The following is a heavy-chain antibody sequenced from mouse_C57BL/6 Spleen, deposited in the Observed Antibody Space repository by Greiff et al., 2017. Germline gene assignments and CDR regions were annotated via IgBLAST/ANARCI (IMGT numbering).Heavy chain of an antibody. CDR1: GYTFTSYT. D-gene: IGHD4-1*01. V-gene: IGHV1-4*01. CDR3: GIWDEDY. CDR2: INPSSGST. Sequence: VQLQQSGAELARPGASVKMSCKASGYTFTSYTMHWVKQRPGQGLEWIGYINPSSGSTKYNQKFKDKATLTADKSSSTAYMQLSSLTSEDSAVXYCGIWDEDYWGQGTTLTVSS. J-gene: IGHJ2*01.